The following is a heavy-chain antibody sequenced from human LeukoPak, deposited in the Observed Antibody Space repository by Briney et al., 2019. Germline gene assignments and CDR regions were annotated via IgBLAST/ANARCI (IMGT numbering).Heavy chain of an antibody. CDR3: ARDLATYYDFEGY. Sequence: LSLTCTVSGGSISSRSYYWGWIRPPPGKGLEWVSTNSNSSSYIYYAATVKGRFTISRDNAKNSLYLQMNSLRAEDTAVYYCARDLATYYDFEGYWGQGTLVTVSS. CDR1: GGSISSRS. V-gene: IGHV3-21*01. CDR2: NSNSSSYI. D-gene: IGHD3-3*01. J-gene: IGHJ4*02.